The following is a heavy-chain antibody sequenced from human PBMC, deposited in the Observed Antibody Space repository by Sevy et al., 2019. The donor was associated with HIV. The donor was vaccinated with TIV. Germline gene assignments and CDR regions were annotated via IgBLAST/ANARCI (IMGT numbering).Heavy chain of an antibody. J-gene: IGHJ6*04. D-gene: IGHD3-16*01. V-gene: IGHV3-7*01. CDR1: GFTFSSYW. CDR2: IKEDGSDK. CDR3: WGWDG. Sequence: GGSLRLSCAASGFTFSSYWMNWVRQAPGKGLEWVANIKEDGSDKYYVDSVKGRFTISRDNAQNSLYLEMNSLRAEDTAGYYRWGWDGWGKGTTVTVSS.